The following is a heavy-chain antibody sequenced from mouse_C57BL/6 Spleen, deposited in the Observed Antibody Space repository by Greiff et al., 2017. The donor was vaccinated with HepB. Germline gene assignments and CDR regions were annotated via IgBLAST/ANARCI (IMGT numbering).Heavy chain of an antibody. CDR3: AMGSSYEDY. D-gene: IGHD1-1*01. CDR1: GYAFSSSW. V-gene: IGHV1-82*01. J-gene: IGHJ2*01. Sequence: QVQLQQSGPELVKPGASVKISCKASGYAFSSSWMNWVKQRPGKGLEWIGRIYPGDGDTNYNGKFKGKATLTADKSSSPAYMQLSSLTSEDSAVYFCAMGSSYEDYWGQGTTLTVSS. CDR2: IYPGDGDT.